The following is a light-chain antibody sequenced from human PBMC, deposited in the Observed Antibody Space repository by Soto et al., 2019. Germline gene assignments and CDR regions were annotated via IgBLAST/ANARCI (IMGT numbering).Light chain of an antibody. J-gene: IGLJ1*01. CDR1: SSDVGGFDH. V-gene: IGLV2-14*03. CDR2: DVS. Sequence: QSALTQPASVSGSPGQSITISCTGASSDVGGFDHVSWYQQHPGKVPRLLIYDVSSRPSGVSDRFSGSKSGNTASLTISGLQAEDEADYYCNSFTTTNTCVFGTGTKVTVL. CDR3: NSFTTTNTCV.